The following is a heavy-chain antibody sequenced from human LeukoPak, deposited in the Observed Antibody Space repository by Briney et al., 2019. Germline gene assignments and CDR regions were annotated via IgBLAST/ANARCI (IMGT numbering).Heavy chain of an antibody. J-gene: IGHJ4*02. CDR3: ARVSGLNNFDF. V-gene: IGHV4-4*07. CDR1: GGSISSYY. CDR2: IYTSGST. D-gene: IGHD1/OR15-1a*01. Sequence: SETLSLTCTVSGGSISSYYWSWIRQPAGKGLEWIGRIYTSGSTNYNPSLKSRVTMSVDTSKNQFSLRVTSVTPADTAVYYCARVSGLNNFDFWGQGTLVTVSS.